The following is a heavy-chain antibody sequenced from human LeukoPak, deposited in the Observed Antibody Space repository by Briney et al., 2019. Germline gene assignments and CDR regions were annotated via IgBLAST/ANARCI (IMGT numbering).Heavy chain of an antibody. CDR2: INPSGGST. V-gene: IGHV1-46*01. Sequence: ASVNVSFKASGYTFTSYYMHWVRQAPGQGLEWMGIINPSGGSTSYAQKFQGRVTMTRDTSTSTVYMELSSLRSEDTAVYYCARDGARGVLRYFDWSKANWFDPWGQGTLVTVSS. CDR3: ARDGARGVLRYFDWSKANWFDP. J-gene: IGHJ5*02. CDR1: GYTFTSYY. D-gene: IGHD3-9*01.